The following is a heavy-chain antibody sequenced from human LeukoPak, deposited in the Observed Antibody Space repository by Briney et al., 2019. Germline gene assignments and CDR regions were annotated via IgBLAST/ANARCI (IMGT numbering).Heavy chain of an antibody. CDR2: IYPGDSDT. J-gene: IGHJ4*02. Sequence: PGESLKISCKGSGYSFTSYWIGWVRQIPGKGLEWMGIIYPGDSDTRYSPSFQGQVTISADKSISTAYLQWSSLKASDTAMYYCARLRVAATTETFYFDYWGQGTLVTISS. CDR3: ARLRVAATTETFYFDY. D-gene: IGHD2-15*01. CDR1: GYSFTSYW. V-gene: IGHV5-51*01.